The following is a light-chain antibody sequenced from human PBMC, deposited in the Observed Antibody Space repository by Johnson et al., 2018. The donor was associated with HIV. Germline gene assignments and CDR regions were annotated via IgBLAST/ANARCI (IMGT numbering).Light chain of an antibody. CDR1: SSNIGNNY. V-gene: IGLV1-51*01. J-gene: IGLJ1*01. CDR3: GTWDSSLSAYV. CDR2: DNN. Sequence: QSVLTQPPSVSAAPGQKVTISCSGSSSNIGNNYVSWYQQLPGKAPKLLIYDNNQRPSGIPDRFSGSKSGTSATLAITGLQTVDEADYYCGTWDSSLSAYVFVTGTKVTVL.